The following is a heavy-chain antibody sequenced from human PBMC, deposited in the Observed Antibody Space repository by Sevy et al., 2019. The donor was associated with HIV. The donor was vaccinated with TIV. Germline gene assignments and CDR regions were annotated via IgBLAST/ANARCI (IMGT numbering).Heavy chain of an antibody. D-gene: IGHD5-18*01. J-gene: IGHJ4*02. CDR2: ISSGGSNK. CDR3: ARVRYNYGSYYFDY. Sequence: LGGSLRLSCAASTFTFSDYYMTWIRQAPGKGLEWVSNISSGGSNKYYADSVKGRFTISRYNAKNSLYLQMNSLRVEDTALYYCARVRYNYGSYYFDYWGQGTLVTVSS. V-gene: IGHV3-11*01. CDR1: TFTFSDYY.